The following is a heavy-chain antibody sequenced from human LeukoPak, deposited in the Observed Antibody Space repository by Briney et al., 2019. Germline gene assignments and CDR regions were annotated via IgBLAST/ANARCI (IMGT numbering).Heavy chain of an antibody. J-gene: IGHJ4*02. CDR3: ARPGTEAAYFYY. D-gene: IGHD1-14*01. CDR2: IYPGDSDT. CDR1: GYTFTNYW. Sequence: PGESLKISCQGSGYTFTNYWIAWVRQLPGKGLEWMGIIYPGDSDTRYSPSFQGQVTFSADKSISTAYLQWSSLKTSDTAMYYCARPGTEAAYFYYWGQGTLVTVSS. V-gene: IGHV5-51*01.